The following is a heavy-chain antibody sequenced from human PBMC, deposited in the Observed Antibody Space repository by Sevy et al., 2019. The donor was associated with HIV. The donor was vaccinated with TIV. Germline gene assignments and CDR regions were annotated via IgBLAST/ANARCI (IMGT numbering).Heavy chain of an antibody. CDR1: GFTFNVYG. D-gene: IGHD5-12*01. Sequence: GGSLRLSCAASGFTFNVYGMHWVRQAPGKGLQWVAFTRYDGSTKYYADSVKGRFTISRDNSTNTLYLQMNSLRAEDTAVYYCARGGGYGLTTPFDYWGQGTLVTVSS. V-gene: IGHV3-30*02. CDR3: ARGGGYGLTTPFDY. J-gene: IGHJ4*02. CDR2: TRYDGSTK.